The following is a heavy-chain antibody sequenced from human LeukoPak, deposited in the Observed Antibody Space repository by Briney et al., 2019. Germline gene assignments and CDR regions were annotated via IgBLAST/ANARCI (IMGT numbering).Heavy chain of an antibody. CDR2: IRSKPSSYTT. D-gene: IGHD2-15*01. CDR3: TRQDCSGGSCSYVDY. Sequence: GGSLRLSCAASGFDFSGFYMHWVRQASGRGLEWVGLIRSKPSSYTTVYAAAVKGRFAISRDDSKNTAYLQMNSLKAEDTAVYYCTRQDCSGGSCSYVDYWGQGTLVTVSS. CDR1: GFDFSGFY. J-gene: IGHJ4*02. V-gene: IGHV3-73*01.